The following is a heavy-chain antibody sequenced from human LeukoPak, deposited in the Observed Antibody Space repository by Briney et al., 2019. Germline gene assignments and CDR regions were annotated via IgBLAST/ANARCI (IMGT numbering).Heavy chain of an antibody. CDR1: GFTFSSYA. V-gene: IGHV3-30*04. CDR2: ISYDGSNK. Sequence: GRSLRLSCAASGFTFSSYAMHWVRQAPGKGLEWVAVISYDGSNKYYADSVKGRFTISRDNSKNTLYLQMNSLRAEDTAVYYCARVMSAGYYDSSGNFDYWGQGTLVTVSS. J-gene: IGHJ4*02. D-gene: IGHD3-22*01. CDR3: ARVMSAGYYDSSGNFDY.